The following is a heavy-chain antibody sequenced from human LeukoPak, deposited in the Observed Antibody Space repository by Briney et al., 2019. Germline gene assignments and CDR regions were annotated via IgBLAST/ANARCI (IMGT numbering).Heavy chain of an antibody. CDR3: ARIELRNRPGDEVRFDP. CDR2: IDWDDDK. Sequence: SGPTLVNPTQTLTLTCTFSGFSLSTSGMGVSWIRQPPGKALEWLARIDWDDDKYYSTSLKTRLTISKDTSKNQVVLTMTNMDPVDTATYYCARIELRNRPGDEVRFDPWGQGTLVTVSS. D-gene: IGHD1-14*01. V-gene: IGHV2-70*11. CDR1: GFSLSTSGMG. J-gene: IGHJ5*02.